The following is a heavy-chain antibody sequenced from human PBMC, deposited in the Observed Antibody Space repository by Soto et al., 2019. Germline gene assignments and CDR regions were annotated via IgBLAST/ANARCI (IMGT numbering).Heavy chain of an antibody. D-gene: IGHD2-15*01. Sequence: GGALRLSCAASGLTFSTPAMSLVRPAPGKGLEWVSLISASGRYTDFADSVKGRFTMSRDNSKSAVYLQMNSLRGDDTAVYYCAKDPPSEKLQPDFGMDVWGQGTTVTVSS. CDR3: AKDPPSEKLQPDFGMDV. V-gene: IGHV3-23*01. CDR1: GLTFSTPA. CDR2: ISASGRYT. J-gene: IGHJ6*02.